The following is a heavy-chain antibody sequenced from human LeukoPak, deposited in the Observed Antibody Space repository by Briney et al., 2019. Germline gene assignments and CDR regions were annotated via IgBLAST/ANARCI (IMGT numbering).Heavy chain of an antibody. V-gene: IGHV3-30*18. CDR1: GFSFNSHG. Sequence: PGMSLRLSCAASGFSFNSHGMHWVRQAPDKGLEWVAVISDDGSKGYYADSVKGRFTISRENSKNVLYLQMSSLRAEDTAVYYCAKDYNRGLPDYWGQGTLVIVSS. J-gene: IGHJ4*02. CDR3: AKDYNRGLPDY. CDR2: ISDDGSKG. D-gene: IGHD2-21*01.